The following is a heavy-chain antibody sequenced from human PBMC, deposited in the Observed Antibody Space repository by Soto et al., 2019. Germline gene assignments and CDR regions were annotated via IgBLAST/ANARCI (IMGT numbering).Heavy chain of an antibody. V-gene: IGHV1-46*01. CDR3: ARDVGDSGSHWFDP. Sequence: ASVKVSCKASGYIFSNYYIHWVRQAPGQGLEWMGIINPSGSSTRYAQKFQGRVTMTRDTSSSTVYMELSSLRFEDTAVYYCARDVGDSGSHWFDPWGQGSLVTV. J-gene: IGHJ5*02. D-gene: IGHD1-26*01. CDR2: INPSGSST. CDR1: GYIFSNYY.